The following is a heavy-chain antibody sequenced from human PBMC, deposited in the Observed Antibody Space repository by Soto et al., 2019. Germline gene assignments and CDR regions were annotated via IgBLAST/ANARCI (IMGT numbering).Heavy chain of an antibody. CDR3: VTDSPYRY. CDR2: IKRETEGGTT. V-gene: IGHV3-15*01. D-gene: IGHD3-16*02. Sequence: PGGSLRLSCAASGFTFSNAWMSWVRQAPGKGLEWVGRIKRETEGGTTEYAAPVKGRFTITRDDSKNTQHLQMNSLKTEDTAIYYCVTDSPYRYWGQGTLVTVSS. CDR1: GFTFSNAW. J-gene: IGHJ4*02.